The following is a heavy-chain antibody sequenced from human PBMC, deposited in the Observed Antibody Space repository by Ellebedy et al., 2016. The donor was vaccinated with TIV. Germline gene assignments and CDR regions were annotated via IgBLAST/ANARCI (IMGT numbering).Heavy chain of an antibody. V-gene: IGHV6-1*01. Sequence: QTLSLTCAISGDSVPSNAVAWHWIRQSPSRGLEWLGRTYYRSKWYNEYAVSVKSRITINPDTSKNQFSLQLNSLTPEDQALYYCVRGSRGAFDIWGQGTMVTVSS. CDR3: VRGSRGAFDI. J-gene: IGHJ3*02. CDR1: GDSVPSNAVA. CDR2: TYYRSKWYN.